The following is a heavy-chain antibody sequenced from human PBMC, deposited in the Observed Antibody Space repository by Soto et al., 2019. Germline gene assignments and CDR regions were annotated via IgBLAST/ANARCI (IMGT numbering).Heavy chain of an antibody. CDR1: GYTFINYY. D-gene: IGHD6-13*01. V-gene: IGHV1-46*01. CDR2: INPMGGGT. J-gene: IGHJ5*02. CDR3: ARDLAAGDL. Sequence: QEQLVQSGAEVKEPGASVKVSCKASGYTFINYYIHWVRQAPGQGLEWMAIINPMGGGTNYAQEFQGRVTLTSDTSTSTVYMELSSLRFEDTALFYCARDLAAGDLWGQGTLVTVSS.